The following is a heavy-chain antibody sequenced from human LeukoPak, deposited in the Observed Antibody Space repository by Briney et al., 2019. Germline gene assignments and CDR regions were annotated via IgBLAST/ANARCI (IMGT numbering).Heavy chain of an antibody. J-gene: IGHJ4*02. CDR1: GFTFSSYA. Sequence: GGSLRLSCAASGFTFSSYAMSWVRQTPGKGLEWVSAISGSGGSTYYADSVKGRFTISRDNSKNTLYLQMNSLRAEDTAVYYCAKATRTGSYFYYFDYWGQGTLVTVSS. V-gene: IGHV3-23*01. D-gene: IGHD3-10*01. CDR2: ISGSGGST. CDR3: AKATRTGSYFYYFDY.